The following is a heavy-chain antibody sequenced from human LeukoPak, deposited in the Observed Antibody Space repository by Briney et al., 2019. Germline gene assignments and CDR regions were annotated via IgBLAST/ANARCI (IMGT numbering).Heavy chain of an antibody. CDR3: GRADDILTGYYKGGFDI. Sequence: SETQSLTCTVSGGSISGYYWSWIRQPPGKGLGWIGYIYYSGYTKYNPSLKSRVIISVDTSKKQFSLNLSSVTAADTAVYYCGRADDILTGYYKGGFDIWGQGTMVTVSP. CDR2: IYYSGYT. V-gene: IGHV4-59*01. D-gene: IGHD3-9*01. J-gene: IGHJ3*02. CDR1: GGSISGYY.